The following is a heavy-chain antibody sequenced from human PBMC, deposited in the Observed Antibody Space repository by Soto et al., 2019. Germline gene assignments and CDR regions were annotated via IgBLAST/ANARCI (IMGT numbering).Heavy chain of an antibody. J-gene: IGHJ6*02. V-gene: IGHV1-69*13. CDR1: GGTFSSYA. D-gene: IGHD6-6*01. CDR3: ARVTAARPGGYYYYYGMDV. CDR2: IIPIFGTA. Sequence: SVKVSCKASGGTFSSYAISWVRQAPGQGLEWMGGIIPIFGTANYAQKFQGRVTITADESTSTAYMELSSLRSEDTAVYYCARVTAARPGGYYYYYGMDVWGQGTTVTVSS.